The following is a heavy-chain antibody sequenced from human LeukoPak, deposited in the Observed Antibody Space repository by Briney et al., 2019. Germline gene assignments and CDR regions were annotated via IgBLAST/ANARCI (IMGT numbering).Heavy chain of an antibody. CDR2: IYYSGST. D-gene: IGHD3-3*01. J-gene: IGHJ4*02. V-gene: IGHV4-39*01. CDR1: GDSINSGSYY. CDR3: ARVGVFGVVPDS. Sequence: SETLSLTCTVSGDSINSGSYYWVWIRQPPGKGLEWIGSIYYSGSTYYSPSLKSRVTISVDTSKIQFSLRLSSVTAADTAVYYCARVGVFGVVPDSWGQGILVTVSS.